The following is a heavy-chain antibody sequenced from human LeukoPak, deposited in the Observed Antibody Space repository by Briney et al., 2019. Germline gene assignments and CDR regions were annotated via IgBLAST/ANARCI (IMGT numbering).Heavy chain of an antibody. V-gene: IGHV3-48*01. CDR3: AKEIPSPDY. J-gene: IGHJ4*02. CDR2: ISSSSSSI. D-gene: IGHD2-21*01. CDR1: GFTFSSYS. Sequence: GGSLRLSCAASGFTFSSYSMNWVRQAPGKGLEWVSYISSSSSSIYYADSVKGRFTISRDNSKNTLYLQMNSLRAEDTAVYYCAKEIPSPDYWGQGTLVTVSS.